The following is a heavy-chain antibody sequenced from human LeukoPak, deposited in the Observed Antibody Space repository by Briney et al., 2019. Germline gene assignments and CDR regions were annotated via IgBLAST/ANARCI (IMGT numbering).Heavy chain of an antibody. D-gene: IGHD3-3*01. CDR2: ISNDGSRK. J-gene: IGHJ4*02. Sequence: GGSLRLSCAPSGFTFSRHGMHWVRQAPGKGLEWAAIISNDGSRKYYAHSMEGRFTISRDNSKNTLYLQMDSLRAEDTAVYYCARDRAWNYFDYWGQGTLVTVSS. V-gene: IGHV3-30*03. CDR1: GFTFSRHG. CDR3: ARDRAWNYFDY.